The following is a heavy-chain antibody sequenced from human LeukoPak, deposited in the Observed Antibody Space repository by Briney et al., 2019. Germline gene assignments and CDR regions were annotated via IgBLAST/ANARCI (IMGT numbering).Heavy chain of an antibody. CDR3: ARLVIYYDSSGYSRYYYYGMDV. CDR1: GGSFSGYY. V-gene: IGHV4-34*01. Sequence: SETLSLTCAVYGGSFSGYYWSWIRQPPGKGLEWIGEINHGGSTNYNPSLKSRVTISVDTSKNQFSLKLSSVTAADTAVYYCARLVIYYDSSGYSRYYYYGMDVWGQGTTVTVSS. CDR2: INHGGST. J-gene: IGHJ6*02. D-gene: IGHD3-22*01.